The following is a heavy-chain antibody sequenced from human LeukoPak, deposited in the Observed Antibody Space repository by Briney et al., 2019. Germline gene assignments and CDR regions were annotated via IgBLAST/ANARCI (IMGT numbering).Heavy chain of an antibody. CDR3: ATLQSSGYDYSDY. V-gene: IGHV4-61*08. Sequence: SQTLSLTCTVSGGSISSGDYYWSWIRQPPGKGLEWIGYIYYSGYTDYNPSLKSRVTMSVDTSKNQFSLKLTSVTAADTAVYYCATLQSSGYDYSDYWGQGILVTVSS. J-gene: IGHJ4*02. D-gene: IGHD3-22*01. CDR2: IYYSGYT. CDR1: GGSISSGDYY.